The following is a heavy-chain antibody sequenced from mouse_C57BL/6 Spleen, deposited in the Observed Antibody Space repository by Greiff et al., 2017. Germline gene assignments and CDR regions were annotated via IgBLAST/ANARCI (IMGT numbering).Heavy chain of an antibody. CDR1: GYTFTSYW. J-gene: IGHJ3*01. V-gene: IGHV1-50*01. CDR2: IDPSDSYT. Sequence: VQLQQPGAELVKPGASVKLSCKASGYTFTSYWMQWVKQRPGQGLEWIGEIDPSDSYTNYNQKFKGKATLTVDTSSSTAYMQLSSLTSEDSAVYYCAIRGAYWGQGTLVTVSA. CDR3: AIRGAY.